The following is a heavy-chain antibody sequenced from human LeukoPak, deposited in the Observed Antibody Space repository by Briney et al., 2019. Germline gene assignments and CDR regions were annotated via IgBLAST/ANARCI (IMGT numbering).Heavy chain of an antibody. CDR1: GYTCTGYY. V-gene: IGHV1-2*04. J-gene: IGHJ4*02. Sequence: GASVKVSCKASGYTCTGYYMHWGRQAPGQGLGWMGWINPNSGGTNYAQKFQGWVTMTRDTSISTAYMELSRLRSDDTAVYYCARVRDYYANSDYSDYWGQGTLVTVSS. CDR3: ARVRDYYANSDYSDY. D-gene: IGHD3-22*01. CDR2: INPNSGGT.